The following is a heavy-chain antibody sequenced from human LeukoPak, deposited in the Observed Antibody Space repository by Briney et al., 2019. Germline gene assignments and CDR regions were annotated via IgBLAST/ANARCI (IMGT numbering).Heavy chain of an antibody. CDR1: GGSIFRSNW. CDR3: RGSGVPAAIKVCPPRNDDFGI. V-gene: IGHV4-4*02. CDR2: IFHSGST. D-gene: IGHD2-2*01. J-gene: IGHJ3*02. Sequence: AETLSLTCAVSGGSIFRSNWWSWVRQPPGKGLEWIGQIFHSGSTSYSPSLKGRVTISVDKSKNQFSLRLTSVTAADTAVYYCRGSGVPAAIKVCPPRNDDFGIWGQGTIVTVSS.